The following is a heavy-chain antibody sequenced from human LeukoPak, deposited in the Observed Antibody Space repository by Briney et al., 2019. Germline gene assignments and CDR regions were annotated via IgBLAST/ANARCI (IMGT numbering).Heavy chain of an antibody. V-gene: IGHV3-11*01. Sequence: GGSLRLSCAASGFTFSDYYMSWIRQPPGKGLEWVSYIRSSDTTISYADSVKGRFTISRDNADNSLYLQMNDLRADDTAVYYCARTRGDWFLDSWGQGTLVTVSS. CDR3: ARTRGDWFLDS. CDR1: GFTFSDYY. CDR2: IRSSDTTI. J-gene: IGHJ4*02. D-gene: IGHD3-9*01.